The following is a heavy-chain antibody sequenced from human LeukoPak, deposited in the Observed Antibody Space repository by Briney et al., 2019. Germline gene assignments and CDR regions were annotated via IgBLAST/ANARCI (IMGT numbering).Heavy chain of an antibody. CDR3: AKNGQSGFSFDP. CDR2: IYYSGST. D-gene: IGHD3-3*01. Sequence: PSETLSLTCIVSGGSISSSSYYWGWIRQPPGKGLEWIGSIYYSGSTYYNPSLKSRVTISVDTSKNQFSLQLRSVTAADTAVYYCAKNGQSGFSFDPWGQGTLVTVSS. V-gene: IGHV4-39*07. J-gene: IGHJ5*02. CDR1: GGSISSSSYY.